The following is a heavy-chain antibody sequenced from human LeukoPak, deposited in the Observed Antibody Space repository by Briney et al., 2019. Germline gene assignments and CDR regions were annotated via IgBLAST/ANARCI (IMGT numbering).Heavy chain of an antibody. V-gene: IGHV3-66*03. D-gene: IGHD3-10*01. CDR2: IYTSGST. CDR1: GFSVSSTY. CDR3: TRDRAGTQSWVEFDL. Sequence: GGSLRLTCAASGFSVSSTYMSWVRQAPGKGLEWVSLIYTSGSTFYADSVMGRFTISRDNSKNTLFLQMNSLRAEDSAVYYCTRDRAGTQSWVEFDLWGQGSLVTVSS. J-gene: IGHJ5*02.